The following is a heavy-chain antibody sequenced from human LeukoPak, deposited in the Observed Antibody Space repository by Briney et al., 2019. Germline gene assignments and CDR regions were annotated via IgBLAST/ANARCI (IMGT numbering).Heavy chain of an antibody. J-gene: IGHJ4*02. V-gene: IGHV4-30-2*01. CDR3: ARTTNTGMVPYFDY. Sequence: SQTLSLTCAVSGGSISSGGYSWSWIRQPPGKGLEWIGYIYHSGSTYYNPSLKSRVTISVDRSKNQFSLKLSSVTAADTAVYYCARTTNTGMVPYFDYWGQGTLVTVSS. D-gene: IGHD5-18*01. CDR1: GGSISSGGYS. CDR2: IYHSGST.